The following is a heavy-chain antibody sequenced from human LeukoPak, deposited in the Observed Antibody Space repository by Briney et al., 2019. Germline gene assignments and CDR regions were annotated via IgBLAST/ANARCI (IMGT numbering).Heavy chain of an antibody. CDR3: AGGVYGYNAFDY. J-gene: IGHJ4*02. CDR1: GFTFSAYG. Sequence: GGSLRLSCAASGFTFSAYGTSWVRQAPGKGLEWVSHISSGRSVMNYADSVKGRFTISRDNGKNSVYLQMNSLRDEDTAVYYCAGGVYGYNAFDYWGQGTLVSVSS. V-gene: IGHV3-48*02. CDR2: ISSGRSVM. D-gene: IGHD5/OR15-5a*01.